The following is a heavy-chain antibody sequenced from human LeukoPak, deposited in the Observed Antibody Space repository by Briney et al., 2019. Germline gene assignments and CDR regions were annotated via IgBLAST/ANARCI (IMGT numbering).Heavy chain of an antibody. V-gene: IGHV3-30-3*01. CDR2: ISFDGSNE. D-gene: IGHD3-22*01. J-gene: IGHJ4*02. CDR3: ARVPYYYDSSGLDY. CDR1: GFTFSSFA. Sequence: GGSLRLSCAASGFTFSSFAMHWVRQAPGKGLEWVALISFDGSNEYYADSVRGRFTISRDNSKSTLYLQMNSLRAEDTAVYHCARVPYYYDSSGLDYWGQGTLVTVPS.